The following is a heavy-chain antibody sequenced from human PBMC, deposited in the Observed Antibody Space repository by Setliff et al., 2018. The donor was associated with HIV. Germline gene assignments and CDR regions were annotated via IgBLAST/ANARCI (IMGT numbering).Heavy chain of an antibody. V-gene: IGHV4-4*07. J-gene: IGHJ4*02. CDR3: ARDRGTRYGSGKDFDS. CDR2: IYPSGST. Sequence: SETLSLTCIVSGGSISTYYWSWIRQPAGEGLEWIGRIYPSGSTNYNPSLRSRVTLSVDTSKNHFSLKLNSVTAADMAVYYCARDRGTRYGSGKDFDSWGQGILVTVSS. CDR1: GGSISTYY. D-gene: IGHD3-10*01.